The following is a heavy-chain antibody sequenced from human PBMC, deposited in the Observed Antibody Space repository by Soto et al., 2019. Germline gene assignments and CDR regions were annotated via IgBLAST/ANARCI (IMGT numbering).Heavy chain of an antibody. Sequence: PGGSLRLSCAASGFTFSDYYMSWIRQAPGKGLEWVSYISSSGSTIYYADSVKGRFTISRDNAKNSLYLQMNSLRAEDTAVYYCATPEVPHSMKFRWGQGTLVTVSS. V-gene: IGHV3-11*01. CDR2: ISSSGSTI. J-gene: IGHJ4*02. D-gene: IGHD1-1*01. CDR3: ATPEVPHSMKFR. CDR1: GFTFSDYY.